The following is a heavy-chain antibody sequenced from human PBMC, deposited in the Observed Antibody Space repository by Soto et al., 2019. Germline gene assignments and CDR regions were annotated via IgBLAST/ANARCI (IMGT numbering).Heavy chain of an antibody. CDR3: GKVLVGATGHTDYDS. D-gene: IGHD2-15*01. CDR1: GGSIYRSGYY. V-gene: IGHV4-39*01. Sequence: PSETLSLTCTVSGGSIYRSGYYWGWIRQPPGRGLEWIGNIDYNGVTYSNPSLKSRVTISRDTSKNQFSLKLTSVTAADTALYYCGKVLVGATGHTDYDSWGQGTLFTVSS. CDR2: IDYNGVT. J-gene: IGHJ4*02.